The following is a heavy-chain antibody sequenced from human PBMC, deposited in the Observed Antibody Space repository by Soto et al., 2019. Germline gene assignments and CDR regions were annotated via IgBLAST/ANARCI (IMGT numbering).Heavy chain of an antibody. Sequence: SETLSLTCAVYGGSFIGYYCICIRHPPGKGLEWIVEINPSGSTNYNPSLKSRVTISVDTSKNQFSLNLSSVTAADTAVYYCARGRPGRSSGWYNYWGQGTLVTVSS. J-gene: IGHJ4*02. CDR3: ARGRPGRSSGWYNY. CDR1: GGSFIGYY. CDR2: INPSGST. V-gene: IGHV4-34*01. D-gene: IGHD6-19*01.